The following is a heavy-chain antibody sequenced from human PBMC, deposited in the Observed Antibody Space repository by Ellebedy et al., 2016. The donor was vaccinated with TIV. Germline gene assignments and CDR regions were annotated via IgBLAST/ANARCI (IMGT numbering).Heavy chain of an antibody. CDR3: ARPNMGYYYMDA. CDR1: GYSFPTYW. V-gene: IGHV5-51*01. Sequence: GEFLKISCKGSGYSFPTYWIGWVRQMPGKGLEWMGIIYPGDSDTRYSPSFEGQVTISADKSISTVFLQWSSLKASDTAIYYCARPNMGYYYMDAWGTGTTVSVSS. J-gene: IGHJ6*03. D-gene: IGHD2/OR15-2a*01. CDR2: IYPGDSDT.